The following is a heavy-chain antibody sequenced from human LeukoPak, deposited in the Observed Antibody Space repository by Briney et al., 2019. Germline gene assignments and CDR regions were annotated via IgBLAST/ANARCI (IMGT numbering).Heavy chain of an antibody. V-gene: IGHV3-7*01. D-gene: IGHD4-11*01. J-gene: IGHJ6*03. Sequence: GGSLRLSCAAAGFTFSTYRMSWVRQAPGKGLEWVANIKQDGSEKHYVDSVKGRFTISRDNAKNSLYLQMSSLRAEDTAVYYCTRVEETATTAAIIRKYSYYYYYMDVWGKGNTVTVSS. CDR1: GFTFSTYR. CDR2: IKQDGSEK. CDR3: TRVEETATTAAIIRKYSYYYYYMDV.